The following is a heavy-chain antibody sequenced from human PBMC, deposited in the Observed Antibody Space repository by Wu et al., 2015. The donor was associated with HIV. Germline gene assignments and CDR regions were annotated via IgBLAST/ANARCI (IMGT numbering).Heavy chain of an antibody. D-gene: IGHD1-26*01. Sequence: QVQLLQSGAEVKKPGASVMVSCKASGYTFTDYYIYWVRQAPGRGLEWMGWINPNRGGTKYAQKFRDRVTMTRDTAVSTAYMELNSLRSDDTAVYYCARLQSLSGLYSNADYWGQGTLVTVSS. CDR1: GYTFTDYY. V-gene: IGHV1-2*02. CDR2: INPNRGGT. CDR3: ARLQSLSGLYSNADY. J-gene: IGHJ4*02.